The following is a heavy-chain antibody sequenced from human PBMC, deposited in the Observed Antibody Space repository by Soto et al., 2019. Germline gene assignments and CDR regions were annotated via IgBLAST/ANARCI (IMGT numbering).Heavy chain of an antibody. Sequence: PGGSLRLSCVASGFTFSDYAMTWVRQAPGKGLEWVSVISATGATTYYADSVRGRFTISRDNSKNTLNLQMNDLGAEDTAVIYCAKGRKSTEKDIAVMLAAASSIQHWGQGTLVSVS. V-gene: IGHV3-23*01. D-gene: IGHD2-15*01. CDR3: AKGRKSTEKDIAVMLAAASSIQH. CDR2: ISATGATT. J-gene: IGHJ1*01. CDR1: GFTFSDYA.